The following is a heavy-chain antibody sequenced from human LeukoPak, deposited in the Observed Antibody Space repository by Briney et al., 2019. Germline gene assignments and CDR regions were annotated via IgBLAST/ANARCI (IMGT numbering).Heavy chain of an antibody. Sequence: GGSLRLSCAASGFTFPTYAMNWVRQAPWKGLEWVSAISGSGGSTYYADSVKGRFTISRDNSKNTLYLQMNSLRAEDTAVYYCAKVLTYDFWSGYRDPHFDYWGQGTLVTVSS. V-gene: IGHV3-23*01. CDR1: GFTFPTYA. J-gene: IGHJ4*02. CDR2: ISGSGGST. D-gene: IGHD3-3*01. CDR3: AKVLTYDFWSGYRDPHFDY.